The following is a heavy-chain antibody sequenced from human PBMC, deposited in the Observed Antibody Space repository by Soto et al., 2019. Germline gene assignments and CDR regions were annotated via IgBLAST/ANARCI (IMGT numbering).Heavy chain of an antibody. Sequence: ASVKVSCKASGGTFSSYAMHWVRQAPGQRLEWMGWINAGNGNTKYSQKFQGRVTITRDTSATTAYMELSSLRSEDTAVYYCARDNRQWLVPSYYWGQGTLVTVSS. CDR1: GGTFSSYA. D-gene: IGHD6-19*01. CDR3: ARDNRQWLVPSYY. CDR2: INAGNGNT. J-gene: IGHJ4*02. V-gene: IGHV1-3*01.